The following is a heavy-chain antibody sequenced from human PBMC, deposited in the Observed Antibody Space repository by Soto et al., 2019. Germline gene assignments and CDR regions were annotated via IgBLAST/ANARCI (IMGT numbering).Heavy chain of an antibody. CDR2: FYNSGST. Sequence: SETLSLTCTVSGDSINTYYWGWIRQPPGKGLEWIGSFYNSGSTNYNPSLKSRVTISVDTSRNQLSPRLSSVTAADTAVYYCASTQQWLAFDYWGQGALVTVSS. CDR3: ASTQQWLAFDY. J-gene: IGHJ4*02. CDR1: GDSINTYY. V-gene: IGHV4-59*01. D-gene: IGHD6-19*01.